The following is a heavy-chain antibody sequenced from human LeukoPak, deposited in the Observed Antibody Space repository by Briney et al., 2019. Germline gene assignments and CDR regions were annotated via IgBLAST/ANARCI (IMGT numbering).Heavy chain of an antibody. CDR2: IYHSGST. CDR3: ARDRDTGEFDY. D-gene: IGHD7-27*01. CDR1: GGSISSGGYY. V-gene: IGHV4-30-2*01. J-gene: IGHJ4*02. Sequence: SQTLSLARTVSGGSISSGGYYWSWIRQPPGKGLEWIGYIYHSGSTYYNPSLKSRVTISVDRSKNQFSLKLSSVTAADTAVYYCARDRDTGEFDYWGQGTLVTVSS.